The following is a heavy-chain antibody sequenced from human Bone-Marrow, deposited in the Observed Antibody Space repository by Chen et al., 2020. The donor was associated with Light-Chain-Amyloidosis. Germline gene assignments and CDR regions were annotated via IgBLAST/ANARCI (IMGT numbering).Heavy chain of an antibody. D-gene: IGHD3-10*02. CDR2: FDPAVREP. CDR1: GYSFAKLC. CDR3: ATATDEDYVPYYGMDV. Sequence: QVQLLQSGAEVRKPGASVKVSCKVSGYSFAKLCMNWVRQAPGGGLEWVGRFDPAVREPIYSRKFQGKGTVPEDTSSDTAYLALSSLGPDATAVYCWATATDEDYVPYYGMDVWGHGTTVIVSS. V-gene: IGHV1-24*01. J-gene: IGHJ6*02.